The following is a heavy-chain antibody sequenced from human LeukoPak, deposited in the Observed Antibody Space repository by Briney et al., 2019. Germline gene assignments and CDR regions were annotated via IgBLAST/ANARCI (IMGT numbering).Heavy chain of an antibody. J-gene: IGHJ4*02. CDR1: EFTFNSYS. CDR3: AKVPRTGTTHSPFDY. CDR2: ISYDGSNK. Sequence: PGGSLRLSCAASEFTFNSYSMNWVRQAPGKGLEWVAVISYDGSNKYYADSVKGRFTISRDNSKNTLYLQMNSLRAEDTAVYYCAKVPRTGTTHSPFDYWGQGTLVTVSS. V-gene: IGHV3-30*18. D-gene: IGHD1-7*01.